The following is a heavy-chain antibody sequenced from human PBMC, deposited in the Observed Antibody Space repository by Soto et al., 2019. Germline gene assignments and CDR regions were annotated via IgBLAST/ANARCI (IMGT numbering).Heavy chain of an antibody. CDR2: IIPIFGTA. V-gene: IGHV1-69*01. D-gene: IGHD3-10*01. J-gene: IGHJ3*02. CDR3: ARDQVTMVRGVIINDAFDI. CDR1: GGTFSSYA. Sequence: QVQLVQSGAEVKKPGSSVKVSCKASGGTFSSYAISWVRQAPGQGLEWMGGIIPIFGTANYAQKFQGRVTITADESTSTAYMELSSLRSEDTAVYYCARDQVTMVRGVIINDAFDIWGQGTMVTVSS.